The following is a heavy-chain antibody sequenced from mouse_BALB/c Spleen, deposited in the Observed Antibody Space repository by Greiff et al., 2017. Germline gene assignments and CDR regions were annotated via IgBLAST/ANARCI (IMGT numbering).Heavy chain of an antibody. CDR2: IWAGGST. CDR1: GFSLTSYG. V-gene: IGHV2-9*02. D-gene: IGHD2-14*01. J-gene: IGHJ3*01. CDR3: ARNYRYDAWFAY. Sequence: VKLMESGPGLVAPSQSLSITCTVSGFSLTSYGVHWVRQPPGKGLEWLGVIWAGGSTNYNSALMSRLSISKDNSKSQVFLKMNSPQTDDTAMYYCARNYRYDAWFAYWGQGTLVTVSA.